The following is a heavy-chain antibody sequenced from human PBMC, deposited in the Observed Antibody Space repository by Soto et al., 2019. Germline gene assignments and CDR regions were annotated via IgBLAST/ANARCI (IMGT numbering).Heavy chain of an antibody. Sequence: QLQLQASGPGLVKPSETLSLTCTVSGGSISSSSYYWGWIRQSPGKGLEGIGNIYYSGSTYYNPSLKSSVTSSVDTAKSQFSLKLSSVTAADTAVYYCARRGGSSPFAYWGQGTLVTVSS. CDR1: GGSISSSSYY. D-gene: IGHD1-26*01. J-gene: IGHJ4*02. CDR3: ARRGGSSPFAY. CDR2: IYYSGST. V-gene: IGHV4-39*01.